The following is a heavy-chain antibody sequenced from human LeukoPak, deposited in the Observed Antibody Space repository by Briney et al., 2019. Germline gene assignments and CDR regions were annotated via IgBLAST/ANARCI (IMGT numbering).Heavy chain of an antibody. D-gene: IGHD6-13*01. J-gene: IGHJ3*02. CDR2: IYTSGST. Sequence: PSETLSLTCTVSGGSISSYYWSWIRQPAGKGLEWIGRIYTSGSTNYNPSLKSRVTMSVDTSKNQFSLKLSSVTAADTAVYYCARDPLSAHSSSYLRGAFDIWGQGTMVTVSS. V-gene: IGHV4-4*07. CDR1: GGSISSYY. CDR3: ARDPLSAHSSSYLRGAFDI.